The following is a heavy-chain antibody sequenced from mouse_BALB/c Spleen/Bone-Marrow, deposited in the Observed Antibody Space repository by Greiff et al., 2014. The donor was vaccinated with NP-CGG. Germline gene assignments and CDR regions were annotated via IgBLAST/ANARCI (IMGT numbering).Heavy chain of an antibody. CDR2: IHPNSGNT. D-gene: IGHD2-14*01. V-gene: IGHV1S130*01. CDR3: ARSYRFWYFDV. J-gene: IGHJ1*01. Sequence: VQLQQSGSVLVRPGASVKLSCKASGYTFTSSWMHWAKQRPGQGLEWIGDIHPNSGNTNYNEKFRGKATLTADTSSNTAYVDLSILTSEDSAVYYCARSYRFWYFDVWGAGTTVTVSS. CDR1: GYTFTSSW.